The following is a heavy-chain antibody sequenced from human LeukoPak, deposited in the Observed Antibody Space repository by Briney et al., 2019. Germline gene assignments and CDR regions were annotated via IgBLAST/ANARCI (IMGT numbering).Heavy chain of an antibody. CDR1: GGSFSGYY. Sequence: KPSETLSLTCAVYGGSFSGYYWSWIRQPPGKGLEWIGEINHSGSTNYNPSLKSRVTISVDTSKSQFSLKLTSVTAADTAVYYCARGRGYNWGQGTLVTVSS. V-gene: IGHV4-34*01. CDR3: ARGRGYN. J-gene: IGHJ4*02. D-gene: IGHD6-13*01. CDR2: INHSGST.